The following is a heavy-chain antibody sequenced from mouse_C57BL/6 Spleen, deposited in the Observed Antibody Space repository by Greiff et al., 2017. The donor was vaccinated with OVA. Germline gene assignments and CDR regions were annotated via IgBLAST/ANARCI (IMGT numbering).Heavy chain of an antibody. CDR3: ASGYDGYYDY. CDR1: GYAFSSSW. D-gene: IGHD2-3*01. Sequence: VQLQQSGPELVKPGASVKISCKASGYAFSSSWMNWVKQRPGKGLEWIGRIYPGDGDTNYNGKFKGKATLTADKSSSTAYMQLSSLTSEDSAVYFCASGYDGYYDYWGQGTTLTGSS. V-gene: IGHV1-82*01. J-gene: IGHJ2*01. CDR2: IYPGDGDT.